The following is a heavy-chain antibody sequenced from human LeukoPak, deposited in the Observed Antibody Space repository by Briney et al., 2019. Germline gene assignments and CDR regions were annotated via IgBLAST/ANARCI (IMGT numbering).Heavy chain of an antibody. CDR2: IYYSGST. V-gene: IGHV4-59*12. Sequence: SETLSLTCTVSGGSISSYYWSWIRQPPGKGLEWIGYIYYSGSTNYNPSLKSRVTISVDTSKNQFSLKLSSVTAADTAVYYCARDGKLGSRGFDPWGQGTLVTVSS. CDR3: ARDGKLGSRGFDP. J-gene: IGHJ5*02. CDR1: GGSISSYY. D-gene: IGHD6-13*01.